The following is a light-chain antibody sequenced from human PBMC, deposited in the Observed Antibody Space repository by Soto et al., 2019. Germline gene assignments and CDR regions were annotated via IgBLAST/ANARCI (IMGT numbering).Light chain of an antibody. Sequence: IVMTQSPATLSMSPGERVTLSCRASQSVSGNLAWYQQKLGQAPRLLIYDTSTRATGIPARFSGSGSGTEFTLTISRLQSEDFAVYYCQQYHNWPTFGQGTRVDIK. CDR1: QSVSGN. CDR2: DTS. J-gene: IGKJ5*01. CDR3: QQYHNWPT. V-gene: IGKV3-15*01.